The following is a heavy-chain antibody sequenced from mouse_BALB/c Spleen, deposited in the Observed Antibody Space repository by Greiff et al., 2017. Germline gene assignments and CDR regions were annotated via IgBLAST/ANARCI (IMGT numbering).Heavy chain of an antibody. D-gene: IGHD2-4*01. CDR3: ARDRDYGSSYYYAMDY. J-gene: IGHJ4*01. Sequence: VQGVESGPGLVAPSQSLSITCTVSGFSLTSYGVHWVRQPPGKGLEWLGVIWAGGSTNYNSALMSRLSISKDNSKSQVFLKMNSLQTDDTAMYYCARDRDYGSSYYYAMDYWGQGTSVTVSS. V-gene: IGHV2-9*02. CDR1: GFSLTSYG. CDR2: IWAGGST.